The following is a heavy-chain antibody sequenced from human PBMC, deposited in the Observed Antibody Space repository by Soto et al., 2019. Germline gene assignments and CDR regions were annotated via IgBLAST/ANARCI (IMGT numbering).Heavy chain of an antibody. J-gene: IGHJ6*02. D-gene: IGHD6-13*01. Sequence: GASVKVSCKASGYTFTSYYMHWVRQAPGQGLEWMGIINPSGGSTSYAQKFQGRVTMTRDTSTSTVYMELSSLRSEDTAVYYCARDGVGGGAAAGTWALGYYGMDVWGQGTTVTVSS. CDR2: INPSGGST. V-gene: IGHV1-46*01. CDR3: ARDGVGGGAAAGTWALGYYGMDV. CDR1: GYTFTSYY.